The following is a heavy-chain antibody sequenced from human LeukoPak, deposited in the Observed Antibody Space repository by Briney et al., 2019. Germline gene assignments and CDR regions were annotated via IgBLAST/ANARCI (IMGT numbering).Heavy chain of an antibody. CDR3: ASARSLGAFDI. D-gene: IGHD6-6*01. Sequence: ASVKVSCKASGYTFTSYYMHWVRQAPGQGLEWMGIINPSGGSTSYAQKFQGRVTMTRDMSTSTVYMELSSLRSEDTAVYYCASARSLGAFDIWGQGTMVTVSS. V-gene: IGHV1-46*01. CDR1: GYTFTSYY. J-gene: IGHJ3*02. CDR2: INPSGGST.